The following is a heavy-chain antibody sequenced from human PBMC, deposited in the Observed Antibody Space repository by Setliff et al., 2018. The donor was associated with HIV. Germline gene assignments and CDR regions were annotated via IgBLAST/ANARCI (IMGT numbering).Heavy chain of an antibody. CDR1: GFTFSSYW. D-gene: IGHD5-18*01. Sequence: GESLRLSCAASGFTFSSYWMHWVRQAPGKGLAWVSRINSDGSSASYADSVKGRFTIFRDNARNTLYLQMNSLKAEDTAVYYCARDLGLGNSYGRTDYWGQGTLVTVSS. J-gene: IGHJ4*02. V-gene: IGHV3-74*01. CDR2: INSDGSSA. CDR3: ARDLGLGNSYGRTDY.